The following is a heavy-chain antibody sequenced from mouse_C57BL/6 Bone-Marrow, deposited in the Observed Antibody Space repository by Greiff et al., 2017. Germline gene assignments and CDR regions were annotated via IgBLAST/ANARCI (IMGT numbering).Heavy chain of an antibody. CDR2: IYPSDSET. CDR3: AGSGGSSAWFAY. D-gene: IGHD1-1*01. CDR1: GYTFTSYW. Sequence: VQLQQSGAELVRPGSSVKLSCKASGYTFTSYWMDWVKQRPGQGLEWIGNIYPSDSETHYNQKFKDKATLTVDKSSSTAYMQLSSLTSEDSAVYYCAGSGGSSAWFAYWGQGALVTVSA. V-gene: IGHV1-61*01. J-gene: IGHJ3*01.